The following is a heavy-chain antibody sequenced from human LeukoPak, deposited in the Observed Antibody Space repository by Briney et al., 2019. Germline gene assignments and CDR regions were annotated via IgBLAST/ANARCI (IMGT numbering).Heavy chain of an antibody. J-gene: IGHJ4*02. V-gene: IGHV1-18*01. CDR3: AEGTVSYYDSSGYYYGGDDY. Sequence: ASVKVSCKASGYTFTSYGISWVRQAPGQGLEWMGWISAYNGNTNYAQKLQGRVTVTADKSTSTAYMELSSLRSEDTAVYYCAEGTVSYYDSSGYYYGGDDYWGQGTLVTVSS. D-gene: IGHD3-22*01. CDR1: GYTFTSYG. CDR2: ISAYNGNT.